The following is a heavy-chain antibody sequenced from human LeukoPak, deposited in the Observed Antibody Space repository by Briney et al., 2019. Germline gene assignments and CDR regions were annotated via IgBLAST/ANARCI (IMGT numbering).Heavy chain of an antibody. J-gene: IGHJ4*02. V-gene: IGHV3-7*01. D-gene: IGHD2-2*01. CDR3: ARGQLADIY. CDR1: GFTFRTYW. CDR2: IKPDGSEK. Sequence: PGRSLRLSCAASGFTFRTYWMSWVRQTPGKGLEWVAKIKPDGSEKSYVESVKGRFTISRDNAKTSVYLQMNSLRVEDTAVYYCARGQLADIYWGQGALVTVSS.